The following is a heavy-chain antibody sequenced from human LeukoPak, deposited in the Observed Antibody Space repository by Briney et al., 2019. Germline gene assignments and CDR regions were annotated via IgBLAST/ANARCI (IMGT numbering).Heavy chain of an antibody. Sequence: PSETLSLTCTVSGGSISSYYWSWIRQPPGKGLEWIGSIYYSGSTYYNPSLKSRVTISVDTSKNQFSLKLSSVTAADTAVYYCARRKYYYDSSGPFDYWGQGTLVTVSS. CDR3: ARRKYYYDSSGPFDY. CDR2: IYYSGST. J-gene: IGHJ4*02. D-gene: IGHD3-22*01. V-gene: IGHV4-59*05. CDR1: GGSISSYY.